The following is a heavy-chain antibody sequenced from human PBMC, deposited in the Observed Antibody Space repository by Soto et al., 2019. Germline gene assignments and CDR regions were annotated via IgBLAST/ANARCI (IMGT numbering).Heavy chain of an antibody. D-gene: IGHD2-21*02. CDR1: GGTFSSYA. CDR2: IIPIFGTA. V-gene: IGHV1-69*12. Sequence: QVQLVQSGAEVKKPGSSVKVSCKASGGTFSSYAISWVRQAPGQGLEWMGGIIPIFGTANYAQKFQGRVTITADESTSTAYMELSSLRSEDTAVYYCARDGDAYCGGDCYPDSWWFDPWGQGTLVTVSS. J-gene: IGHJ5*02. CDR3: ARDGDAYCGGDCYPDSWWFDP.